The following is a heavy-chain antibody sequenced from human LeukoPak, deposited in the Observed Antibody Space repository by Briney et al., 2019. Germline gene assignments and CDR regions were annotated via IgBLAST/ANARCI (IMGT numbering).Heavy chain of an antibody. D-gene: IGHD3-9*01. J-gene: IGHJ4*02. CDR1: GYTFTSYY. CDR3: ARGYGYFDWLSAPYYFDY. Sequence: ASVKVSCKASGYTFTSYYMHWVRQAPGQGLEWMGIINPSGGSTSYAQKFQGRVTLTRDMSTSTDYLELSSLRSEDTAVYYCARGYGYFDWLSAPYYFDYWGQGTLVTVSS. CDR2: INPSGGST. V-gene: IGHV1-46*01.